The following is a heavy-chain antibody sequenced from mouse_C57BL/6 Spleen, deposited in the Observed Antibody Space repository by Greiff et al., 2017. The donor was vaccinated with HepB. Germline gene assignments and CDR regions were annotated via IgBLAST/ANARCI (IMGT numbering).Heavy chain of an antibody. CDR1: GYTFTSYW. V-gene: IGHV1-69*01. CDR2: IDPSDSYT. CDR3: ARLEGTTKNFDY. Sequence: QVQLKQSGAELVMPGASVKLSCKASGYTFTSYWMHWVKQRPGQGLEWIGEIDPSDSYTNYNQKFKGKSTLTVDKSSSTAYMQLSSLTSEDSAVYYCARLEGTTKNFDYWGQGTTLTVSS. J-gene: IGHJ2*01. D-gene: IGHD1-1*01.